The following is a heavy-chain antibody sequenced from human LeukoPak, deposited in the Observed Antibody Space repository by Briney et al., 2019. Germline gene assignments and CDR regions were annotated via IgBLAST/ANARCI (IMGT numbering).Heavy chain of an antibody. CDR1: GFTFSDFW. J-gene: IGHJ4*02. CDR2: INKVGSEK. CDR3: TRDGVPAGLYFDS. D-gene: IGHD2-2*01. V-gene: IGHV3-7*03. Sequence: PGGSLRLSCAASGFTFSDFWMNWVRQAPGKGLEWVATINKVGSEKYYVDSVRGRFTISRDNAKNSLFLQINSLRVEDTAVYYCTRDGVPAGLYFDSWGQGSLVTVSS.